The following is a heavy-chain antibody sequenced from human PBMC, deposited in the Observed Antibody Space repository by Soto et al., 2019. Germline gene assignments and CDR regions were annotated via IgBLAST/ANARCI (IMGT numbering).Heavy chain of an antibody. J-gene: IGHJ1*01. CDR2: ISYDGSNK. CDR3: ASSGHFSSGWYLFQH. CDR1: GFTFSSYA. Sequence: PGGSLRLSCAASGFTFSSYAMHWVRQAPGKGLEWVAVISYDGSNKYYADSVKGRFTISRDNSKNTLYLQMNSLRAEDTAVYYCASSGHFSSGWYLFQHWGQGTLVTVSS. D-gene: IGHD6-19*01. V-gene: IGHV3-30-3*01.